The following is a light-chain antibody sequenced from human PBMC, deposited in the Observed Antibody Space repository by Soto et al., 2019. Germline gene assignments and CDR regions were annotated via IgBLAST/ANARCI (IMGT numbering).Light chain of an antibody. J-gene: IGKJ1*01. Sequence: EIVMTQSPATLYVSPGERATLSCRASQSVSNNLAWYQQKSGQAPRLRIYGASTRATGIPARFSGSGSGTEFTLTISSLQSEDVAIYYCQQYNNWPWTFGQGSKVEIK. CDR2: GAS. CDR3: QQYNNWPWT. V-gene: IGKV3-15*01. CDR1: QSVSNN.